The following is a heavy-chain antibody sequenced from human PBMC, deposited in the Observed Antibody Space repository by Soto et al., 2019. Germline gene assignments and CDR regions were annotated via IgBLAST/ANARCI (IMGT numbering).Heavy chain of an antibody. CDR2: ISYDGSNK. D-gene: IGHD5-18*01. V-gene: IGHV3-30-3*01. Sequence: QVQLVESGGGVVQPGRSLRLSCAASGFTFSSYAMHWVRQAPGKGLEWVAVISYDGSNKYYADSVKGRFTISRDNSKNTLYLQMNSLRAEDTAVYYCARSLRGYSYGYRDDPYYFDYWGQGTLVTVSS. J-gene: IGHJ4*02. CDR1: GFTFSSYA. CDR3: ARSLRGYSYGYRDDPYYFDY.